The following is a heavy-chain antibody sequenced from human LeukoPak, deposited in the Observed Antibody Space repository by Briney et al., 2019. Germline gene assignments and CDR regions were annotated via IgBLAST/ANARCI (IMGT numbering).Heavy chain of an antibody. CDR2: ISGSGGST. J-gene: IGHJ4*02. CDR3: AEVGAYSSSWYGQYYFDY. Sequence: PGGSLRLSCAASGFTFSSYAMSWVRQAPGKGLEWVSAISGSGGSTYYADSVKGRFTISRDNSKNTLYLQMNSLRAEDTAVYYCAEVGAYSSSWYGQYYFDYWGQGTLVTVSS. CDR1: GFTFSSYA. D-gene: IGHD6-13*01. V-gene: IGHV3-23*01.